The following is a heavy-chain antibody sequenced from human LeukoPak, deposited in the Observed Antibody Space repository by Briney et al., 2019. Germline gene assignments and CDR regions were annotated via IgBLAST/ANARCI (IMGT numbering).Heavy chain of an antibody. CDR2: INHSGST. CDR1: GGSFSGYY. J-gene: IGHJ4*02. D-gene: IGHD2-15*01. CDR3: ARGRRSSGGSCYVY. Sequence: SETLSLTCAVYGGSFSGYYWSWIRQPPGKGLEWIGEINHSGSTNYNPSLKSRVTISVDTSKNQFSLKLSSVTAADTAVYYCARGRRSSGGSCYVYWGQGTLVTVSS. V-gene: IGHV4-34*01.